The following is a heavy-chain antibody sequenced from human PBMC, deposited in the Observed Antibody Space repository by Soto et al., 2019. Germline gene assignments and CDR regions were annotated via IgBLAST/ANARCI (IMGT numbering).Heavy chain of an antibody. CDR1: GFTFSSYA. CDR3: AKVGVSFGAFDY. Sequence: EVQLLESGGGLVQPGGSLRLSCAASGFTFSSYAMSWVRQAPGKGLEWVSAVSGSGGSTYYADSVKGRFTISRDNSKNTLYLQMNSLRAEDTAVYYCAKVGVSFGAFDYWGQGTLVTVSS. CDR2: VSGSGGST. D-gene: IGHD3-16*01. J-gene: IGHJ4*02. V-gene: IGHV3-23*01.